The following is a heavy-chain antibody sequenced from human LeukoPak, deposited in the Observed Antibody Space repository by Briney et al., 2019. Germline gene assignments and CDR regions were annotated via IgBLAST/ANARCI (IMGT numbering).Heavy chain of an antibody. V-gene: IGHV3-30*04. CDR2: ISYDGSNK. Sequence: PGGSLRLSCAASGFTFSSYAMHWVRQAPGKGLEWVAVISYDGSNKYYADSVKGRFTISRDNAKNSLYLQMNSLRAEDTALYYCARPLIYGDYVGAFDIWGQGTMVTVSS. D-gene: IGHD4-17*01. CDR3: ARPLIYGDYVGAFDI. CDR1: GFTFSSYA. J-gene: IGHJ3*02.